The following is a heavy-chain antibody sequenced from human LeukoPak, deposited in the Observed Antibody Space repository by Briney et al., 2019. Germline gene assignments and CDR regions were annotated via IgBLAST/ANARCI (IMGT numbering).Heavy chain of an antibody. CDR2: ISSSSSYI. CDR3: AKDVFELYDIYDH. Sequence: GGSLRLSCAASGFTFSSYSMNWVRQAPGKGLEWVSSISSSSSYIYYADSVKGRFTISRDNAKNSLYLQMNSLRAEDTAIYYCAKDVFELYDIYDHWGQGTLVTVSS. D-gene: IGHD3-9*01. J-gene: IGHJ4*02. CDR1: GFTFSSYS. V-gene: IGHV3-21*04.